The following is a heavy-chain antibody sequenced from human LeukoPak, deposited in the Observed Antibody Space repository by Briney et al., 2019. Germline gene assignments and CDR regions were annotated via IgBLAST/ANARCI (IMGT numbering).Heavy chain of an antibody. V-gene: IGHV3-23*01. CDR2: ISGSGGST. J-gene: IGHJ4*02. CDR1: GFTFSIYA. Sequence: PGGSLRLSCAASGFTFSIYAMSWVRQVPGKGPEWVSAISGSGGSTYYADSVKGRFTTSRDNSKNTLHLQMDSLRAEDTAVYYCAKVLNGIIIAIGGLIINYWGQGTQVTVSS. D-gene: IGHD3-16*02. CDR3: AKVLNGIIIAIGGLIINY.